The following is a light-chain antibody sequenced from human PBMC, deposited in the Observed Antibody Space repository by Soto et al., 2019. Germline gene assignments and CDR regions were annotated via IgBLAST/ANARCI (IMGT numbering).Light chain of an antibody. J-gene: IGKJ4*01. Sequence: DFQITQSPSSVSASVGDRVTITCRASRDINNWLAWYQQKPGKAPKLLIYAASALKSGVPSRFSHSGSGTAFTLTISRLQPEDFATYYCHQSNTFPLTFGGGTKVEIK. CDR1: RDINNW. CDR2: AAS. CDR3: HQSNTFPLT. V-gene: IGKV1-12*01.